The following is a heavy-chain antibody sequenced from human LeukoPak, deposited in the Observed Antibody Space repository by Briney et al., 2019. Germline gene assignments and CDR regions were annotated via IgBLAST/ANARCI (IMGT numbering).Heavy chain of an antibody. D-gene: IGHD6-6*01. CDR2: INHSGST. Sequence: SETLSLTCAVYGGSFSGYYWSWIRQPPGKGLEWIGEINHSGSTNHNPSLKSRVTISVDTSKNQFSLKLSSVTAADTAVYYCARGDGQLPFDLWGRGTLVTVSS. CDR3: ARGDGQLPFDL. CDR1: GGSFSGYY. J-gene: IGHJ2*01. V-gene: IGHV4-34*01.